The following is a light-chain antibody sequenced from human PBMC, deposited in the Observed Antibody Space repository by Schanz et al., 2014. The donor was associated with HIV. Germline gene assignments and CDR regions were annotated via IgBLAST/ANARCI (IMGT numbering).Light chain of an antibody. Sequence: DIQMTQSPSTLSASVGDRVTITCRASQNIGKWLTWYQQKPGKAPNLLIYQASTLEIGVSSRFSGSGSGTEFTLTISSLQPDDFATYYCQQYNTKPYTFGQGTKLEIK. J-gene: IGKJ2*01. CDR2: QAS. CDR1: QNIGKW. V-gene: IGKV1-5*03. CDR3: QQYNTKPYT.